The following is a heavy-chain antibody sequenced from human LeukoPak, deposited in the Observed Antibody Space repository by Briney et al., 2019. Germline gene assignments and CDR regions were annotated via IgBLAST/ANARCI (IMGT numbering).Heavy chain of an antibody. CDR1: GGSISNYH. J-gene: IGHJ3*02. D-gene: IGHD5-24*01. CDR3: VRVQADGHSDI. CDR2: IYYRGST. V-gene: IGHV4-59*01. Sequence: SETLSLTCTVSGGSISNYHWSWIRQPPGKGLGWIGYIYYRGSTKYNPSLESRATISVDMSKNQFSLKLNSVTAADTAVYYCVRVQADGHSDIWGQGTMVTVSS.